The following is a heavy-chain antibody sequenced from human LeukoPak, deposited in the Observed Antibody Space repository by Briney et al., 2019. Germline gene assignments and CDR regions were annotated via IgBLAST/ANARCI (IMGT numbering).Heavy chain of an antibody. J-gene: IGHJ4*02. D-gene: IGHD1-26*01. Sequence: SETLSLTCTVSGGSISSSSYCWGWLRQPPGKGLEWIVSIYYSGSTYYNPSLKSRVTISVDTSKNQFSLKLSSVTAADTAIYYCARLGGATSPFGYWGQGTLVTVSS. V-gene: IGHV4-39*01. CDR1: GGSISSSSYC. CDR2: IYYSGST. CDR3: ARLGGATSPFGY.